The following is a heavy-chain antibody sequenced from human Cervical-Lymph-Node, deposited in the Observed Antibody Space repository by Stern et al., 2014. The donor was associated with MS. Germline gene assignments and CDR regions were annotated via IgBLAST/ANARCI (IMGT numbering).Heavy chain of an antibody. CDR2: THRSGST. Sequence: QVQLQESGPRLVKPSETLSLTCSVSPYSISSGYYWAWIRQSPGKGLEWIGTTHRSGSTYYNPSLKSRVTISADTSTNQFFLMLTSVAAADTAVYYCARWGYGDYEADYWGQGTLVTVSS. V-gene: IGHV4-38-2*02. J-gene: IGHJ4*02. CDR1: PYSISSGYY. CDR3: ARWGYGDYEADY. D-gene: IGHD4-17*01.